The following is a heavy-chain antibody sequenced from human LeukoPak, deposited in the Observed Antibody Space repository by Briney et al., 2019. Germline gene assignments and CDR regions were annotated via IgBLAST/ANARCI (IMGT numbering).Heavy chain of an antibody. CDR1: GFTVSSYW. D-gene: IGHD6-13*01. CDR3: ARDLSSSLKPFAY. V-gene: IGHV3-74*01. J-gene: IGHJ4*02. CDR2: INSDGSST. Sequence: GGSLRLACAASGFTVSSYWMRWVRHAPGKGLGWVSRINSDGSSTSYAESVKGRFTISRDNAKNTLYLQMNSLRAEDTAVYYCARDLSSSLKPFAYWGQGTLVTVSS.